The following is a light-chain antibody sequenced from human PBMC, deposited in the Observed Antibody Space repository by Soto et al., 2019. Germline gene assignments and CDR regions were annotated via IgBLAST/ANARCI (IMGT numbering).Light chain of an antibody. CDR3: QQRNKWPSWT. J-gene: IGKJ1*01. CDR2: DAS. V-gene: IGKV3-11*01. Sequence: EIVLTQSPATLSLSPGERATLSCRASQSISRFLAWYQHKPGQAPRLLIYDASNRATGIPARFSGSGSGTDFTLTISSLEPEDFAVYYCQQRNKWPSWTFGQGTKVEIK. CDR1: QSISRF.